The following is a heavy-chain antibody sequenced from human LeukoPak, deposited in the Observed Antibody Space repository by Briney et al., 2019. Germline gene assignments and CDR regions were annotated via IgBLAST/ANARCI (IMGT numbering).Heavy chain of an antibody. CDR1: GFTFDDYA. Sequence: PGRSLRLSCAASGFTFDDYAMHWVRQAPGKGLEWVSGISWNSGSIGYADSVKGRFTISRDNAKNSLYLQMNSLRAEDTALYYCAKDNHGDYYYCMDVWGKGATVTVSS. V-gene: IGHV3-9*01. CDR2: ISWNSGSI. J-gene: IGHJ6*03. D-gene: IGHD4-17*01. CDR3: AKDNHGDYYYCMDV.